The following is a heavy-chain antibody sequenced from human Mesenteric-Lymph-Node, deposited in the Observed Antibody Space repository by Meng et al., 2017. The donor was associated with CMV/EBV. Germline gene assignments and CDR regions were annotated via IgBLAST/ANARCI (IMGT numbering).Heavy chain of an antibody. J-gene: IGHJ6*02. CDR3: ARDLKPGVDGGMDV. CDR2: IRYDGSNK. CDR1: GITFTTFG. D-gene: IGHD3-10*01. V-gene: IGHV3-30*02. Sequence: GGSLRLSCVASGITFTTFGVHWVRQAPGKGLEWVAFIRYDGSNKNYVDSVKGRFTISRDNSKNTVYLQMNSLRPEDTAVYYCARDLKPGVDGGMDVWGQGTTVTVSS.